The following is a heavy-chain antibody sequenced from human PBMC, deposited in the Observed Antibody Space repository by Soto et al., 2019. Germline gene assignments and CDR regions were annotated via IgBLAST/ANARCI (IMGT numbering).Heavy chain of an antibody. D-gene: IGHD3-22*01. CDR3: ARDLVGIWSSGPYYYYYGMDV. Sequence: GGSLRLSCAASGFTFSSYSMNWVRQAPGKGLEWVSYISSSSSYTNYADSVKGRFTISRDNAKNSLYLQMNSLRAEDTAVYYCARDLVGIWSSGPYYYYYGMDVWGQGTTVTVSS. V-gene: IGHV3-21*05. CDR1: GFTFSSYS. J-gene: IGHJ6*02. CDR2: ISSSSSYT.